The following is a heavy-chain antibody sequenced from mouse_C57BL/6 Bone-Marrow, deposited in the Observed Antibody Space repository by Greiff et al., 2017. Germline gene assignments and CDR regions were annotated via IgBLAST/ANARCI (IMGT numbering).Heavy chain of an antibody. J-gene: IGHJ1*03. CDR1: GYTFTSYW. Sequence: QVQLQQPGAELVRPGTSVKLSCKASGYTFTSYWMHWVKQRPGQGLEWIGVIDPSDSYTNYNQKFKGKATLTVDTSSSTAYMQLSSLTSEDSAVYYCARGTVVAWYFDVWGTGTTVTVSS. CDR2: IDPSDSYT. V-gene: IGHV1-59*01. D-gene: IGHD1-1*01. CDR3: ARGTVVAWYFDV.